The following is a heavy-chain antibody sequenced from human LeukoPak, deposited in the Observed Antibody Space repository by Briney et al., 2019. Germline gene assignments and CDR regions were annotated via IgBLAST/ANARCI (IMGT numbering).Heavy chain of an antibody. Sequence: SVKVSCKASGSTFNSYVISWLRQAPGQGREWMGRIIAILGTGKYAQQFQGRVPIKADKSTSRAYMELSSLRSEDTAVYYCASSGLLTGYYMGPSLDAFDIWGQGTMVTVSS. CDR3: ASSGLLTGYYMGPSLDAFDI. CDR2: IIAILGTG. V-gene: IGHV1-69*04. CDR1: GSTFNSYV. J-gene: IGHJ3*02. D-gene: IGHD3-9*01.